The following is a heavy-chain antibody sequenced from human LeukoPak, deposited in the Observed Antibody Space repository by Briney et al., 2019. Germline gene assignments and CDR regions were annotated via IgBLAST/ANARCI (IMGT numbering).Heavy chain of an antibody. J-gene: IGHJ4*02. Sequence: SETLSLTCAVYGGSFSGYYWSWIRQPPGKGLEWIGEINHSGGTNYNPSLKSRVTISVDTSKNQFSLKLSSVTAADTAVYYCARGPTYYYGSGSYSYFDYWGQGTLVTVSS. CDR3: ARGPTYYYGSGSYSYFDY. CDR1: GGSFSGYY. CDR2: INHSGGT. V-gene: IGHV4-34*01. D-gene: IGHD3-10*01.